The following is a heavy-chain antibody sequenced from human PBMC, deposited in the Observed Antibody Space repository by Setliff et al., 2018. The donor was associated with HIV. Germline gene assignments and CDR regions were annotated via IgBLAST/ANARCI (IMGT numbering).Heavy chain of an antibody. CDR3: ARGLGEMGTKIVNYFDY. J-gene: IGHJ4*02. D-gene: IGHD1-1*01. CDR1: GGSLSGYY. CDR2: INHSRTT. V-gene: IGHV4-34*01. Sequence: SETLSLTCAVYGGSLSGYYWSWLRQPPGKGLEWLGEINHSRTTNYNASLNRRVTISVDTSKNQFSLKLGSVTAADTAMYYCARGLGEMGTKIVNYFDYWGQGTLVTVSS.